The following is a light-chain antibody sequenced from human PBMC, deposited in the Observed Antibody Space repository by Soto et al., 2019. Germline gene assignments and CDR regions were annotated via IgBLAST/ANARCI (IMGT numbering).Light chain of an antibody. CDR3: QHNSSVWA. V-gene: IGKV1-5*01. Sequence: DIQMTQSPSSLSGSVGDRVTITCRASQGISNCLAWYQQKPGKVPKLLIYAASTLKSGVPSRFSGSGSGTEITPTITMLQADDFATYCYQHNSSVWAFGQGTKVDIK. CDR1: QGISNC. CDR2: AAS. J-gene: IGKJ1*01.